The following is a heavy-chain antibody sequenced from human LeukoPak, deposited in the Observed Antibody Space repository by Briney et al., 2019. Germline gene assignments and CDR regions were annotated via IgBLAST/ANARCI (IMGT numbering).Heavy chain of an antibody. Sequence: ASVKVSCKASGYTFTNYGITWVRQAPGQGLEWLGWISTFNGNTNYAQKLQGRVTMTTDTSTSTAYMELRSLRSDDTAVYYCARDLLSSPGVGFGYWGQGTLVTVSS. CDR1: GYTFTNYG. V-gene: IGHV1-18*01. CDR2: ISTFNGNT. D-gene: IGHD3-10*01. CDR3: ARDLLSSPGVGFGY. J-gene: IGHJ4*02.